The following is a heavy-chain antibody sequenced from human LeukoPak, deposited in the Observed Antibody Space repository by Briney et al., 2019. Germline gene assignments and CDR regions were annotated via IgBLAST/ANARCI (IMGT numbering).Heavy chain of an antibody. CDR1: GFTFSGYA. J-gene: IGHJ4*02. D-gene: IGHD2-2*02. Sequence: GGSLRLSCAASGFTFSGYAMTWVRQAPGKGLEWVSAISGSADSTYYADSVKGRFTISRDNSKNTLYLQMNSLRAEDTAVYYCAKDQRRGYCSSTSCYIDYWGQGTLVTVSS. CDR3: AKDQRRGYCSSTSCYIDY. V-gene: IGHV3-23*01. CDR2: ISGSADST.